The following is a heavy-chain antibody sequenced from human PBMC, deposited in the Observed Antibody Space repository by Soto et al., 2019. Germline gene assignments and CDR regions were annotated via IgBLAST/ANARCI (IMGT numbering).Heavy chain of an antibody. CDR3: ARASDYGDYVIR. CDR1: GGSISSGGYY. V-gene: IGHV4-31*03. Sequence: PSETLSLTCTVSGGSISSGGYYWSWIRQHPGKGLEWIGYIYYSGSTYYNPSLKSRVTISVDTSKNQFSLKLSSVTAADTAVYYCARASDYGDYVIRWGQGTLVTVSS. J-gene: IGHJ4*02. CDR2: IYYSGST. D-gene: IGHD4-17*01.